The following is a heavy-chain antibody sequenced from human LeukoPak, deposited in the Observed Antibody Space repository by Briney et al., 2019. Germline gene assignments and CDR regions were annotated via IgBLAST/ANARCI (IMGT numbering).Heavy chain of an antibody. Sequence: GGSLRLSCAASGFTFSSYAMSWVRQAPGKGLEWVSAISGCGGSTYYADSVKGRFTISRDNSKNTLYLQMNSLRAEDTAVYYCAKVESYYDSRSYYFDYWGQGTLVTVSS. CDR2: ISGCGGST. CDR3: AKVESYYDSRSYYFDY. V-gene: IGHV3-23*01. J-gene: IGHJ4*02. CDR1: GFTFSSYA. D-gene: IGHD3-22*01.